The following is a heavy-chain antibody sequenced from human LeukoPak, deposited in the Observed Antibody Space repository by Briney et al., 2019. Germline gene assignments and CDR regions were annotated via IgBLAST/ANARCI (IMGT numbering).Heavy chain of an antibody. CDR1: GFNFKTYW. D-gene: IGHD3-10*01. V-gene: IGHV3-7*01. J-gene: IGHJ5*02. CDR3: ARLGATNIGSYSPP. Sequence: GGPLRLSCAASGFNFKTYWMTWVRQAPGRGLERVAKINQEGSEKYYVDSVQGRFTNSRDNADNSLYLQMNSLRVDDTAVYYCARLGATNIGSYSPPWGQGTLVTVSS. CDR2: INQEGSEK.